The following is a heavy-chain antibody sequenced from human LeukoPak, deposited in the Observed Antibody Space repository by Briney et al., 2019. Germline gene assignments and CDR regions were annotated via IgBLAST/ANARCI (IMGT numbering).Heavy chain of an antibody. J-gene: IGHJ4*02. CDR1: GYSFTSYW. V-gene: IGHV5-51*01. CDR2: IYPGDSDT. Sequence: GESLKISCKGSGYSFTSYWIGWVRQMPGKGLEWMGIIYPGDSDTRYSPPFQGQVTISADKSISTAYLQWNSLEASDSAIYYCARRGDSDFRIDWGQGTLVTVSS. CDR3: ARRGDSDFRID. D-gene: IGHD2-21*02.